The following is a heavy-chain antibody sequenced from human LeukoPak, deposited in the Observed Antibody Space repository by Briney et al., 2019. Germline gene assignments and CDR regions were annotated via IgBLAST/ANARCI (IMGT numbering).Heavy chain of an antibody. CDR3: ARVSSSWSVFDY. V-gene: IGHV4-34*01. CDR2: INHSGST. D-gene: IGHD6-13*01. Sequence: PSETLSLTCAVYGGSFSGYYWSWIRQPPGKGLEWIGEINHSGSTNYNPSLKSRVTISVDTSKNQFSLKLSSVTAADTAVYYCARVSSSWSVFDYWGQGTLVTVPS. J-gene: IGHJ4*02. CDR1: GGSFSGYY.